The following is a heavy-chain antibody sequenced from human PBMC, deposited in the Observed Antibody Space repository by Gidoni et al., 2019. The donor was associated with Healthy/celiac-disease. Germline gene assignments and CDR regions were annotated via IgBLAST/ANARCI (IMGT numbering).Heavy chain of an antibody. J-gene: IGHJ4*02. D-gene: IGHD5-12*01. CDR1: GGSFSGYY. CDR3: ATGYASDY. CDR2: INHSGST. V-gene: IGHV4-34*01. Sequence: QVQLQQCGAGLLKPSETLSLTCAVYGGSFSGYYWSWIRQPPGKGLEWIGEINHSGSTNYNPSLKSRVTISVDTSKNQFSLKLSSVTAADTAVYYCATGYASDYWGQGTLVTVSS.